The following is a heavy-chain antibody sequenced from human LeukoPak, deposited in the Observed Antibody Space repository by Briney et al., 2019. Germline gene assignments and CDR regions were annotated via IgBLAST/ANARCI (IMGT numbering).Heavy chain of an antibody. V-gene: IGHV3-74*01. Sequence: GGSLRLSCAASGFTFSNYWMHWVRHGPGKGLVWVSRIKSDGSDLSYADSVKGRFTISRDNAKSTLYLQMNSLRVEDTAVYYCAKDRDPMPSRGMDVWGQGTTVAVSS. J-gene: IGHJ6*02. CDR3: AKDRDPMPSRGMDV. CDR1: GFTFSNYW. CDR2: IKSDGSDL. D-gene: IGHD2-2*01.